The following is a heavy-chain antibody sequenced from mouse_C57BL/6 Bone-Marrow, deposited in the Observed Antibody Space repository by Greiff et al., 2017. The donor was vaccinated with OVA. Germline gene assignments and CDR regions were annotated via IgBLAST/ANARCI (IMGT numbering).Heavy chain of an antibody. CDR2: IYPGDGDT. CDR1: GYAFSSSW. CDR3: ARYYYGSSPYWYFDV. Sequence: QVQLQQSGPELVKPGASVKISCKASGYAFSSSWMNWVKQRPGKGLEWIGRIYPGDGDTNYNGKFKGKATLTADKSSSTAYMQLSSLTSEDSAVYFCARYYYGSSPYWYFDVWGTGTTVTVSS. D-gene: IGHD1-1*01. V-gene: IGHV1-82*01. J-gene: IGHJ1*03.